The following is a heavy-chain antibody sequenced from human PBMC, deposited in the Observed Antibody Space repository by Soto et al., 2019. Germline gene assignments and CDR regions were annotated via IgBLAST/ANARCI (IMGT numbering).Heavy chain of an antibody. J-gene: IGHJ4*02. D-gene: IGHD3-16*02. CDR2: TYYRSKWYN. CDR3: ARGIFVWGSYRFYFCDY. V-gene: IGHV6-1*01. CDR1: GDSVYSNSAA. Sequence: QVQLQQSGPGLVKPSQTLSLTCAISGDSVYSNSAAWNWIRQSPSRGLEWLGRTYYRSKWYNDCAASVRSRIFFTPDTSRSQYSLQVYSVAPEHTAVYYCARGIFVWGSYRFYFCDYWGQGTLVTVSS.